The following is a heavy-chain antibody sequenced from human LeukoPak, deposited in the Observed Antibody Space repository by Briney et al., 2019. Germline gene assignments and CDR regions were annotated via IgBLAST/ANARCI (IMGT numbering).Heavy chain of an antibody. CDR1: GFTFSSYG. J-gene: IGHJ5*02. V-gene: IGHV3-33*01. CDR3: ATQRNYGSGSYSFDP. CDR2: IWYDGSNK. D-gene: IGHD3-10*01. Sequence: PGGSLRLSCAASGFTFSSYGMHRVRQAPGKGLEWVAVIWYDGSNKYYADSVKGRFTISRDNSKNTLYLQMNSLRAEDTAVYYCATQRNYGSGSYSFDPWGQGTLVTVSS.